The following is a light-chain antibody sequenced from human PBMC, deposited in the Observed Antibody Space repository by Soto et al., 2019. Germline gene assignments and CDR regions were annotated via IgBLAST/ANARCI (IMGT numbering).Light chain of an antibody. CDR1: QSISSW. V-gene: IGKV1-5*03. Sequence: DIQMTQSHSTLFASLGDRVTITWRASQSISSWLAWYQQKPGKAPKLLIYKAASLESGVPSRFIGSGSGTEFTLTISSMQPDDFATYYCQQYNSYLTFCGGTKVDIK. CDR2: KAA. CDR3: QQYNSYLT. J-gene: IGKJ4*01.